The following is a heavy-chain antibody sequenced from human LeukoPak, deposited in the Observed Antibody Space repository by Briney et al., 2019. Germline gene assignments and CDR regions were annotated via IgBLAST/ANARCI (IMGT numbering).Heavy chain of an antibody. CDR2: IYHSGST. J-gene: IGHJ4*02. D-gene: IGHD2-15*01. V-gene: IGHV4-38-2*02. CDR3: ARVRYCSGSSCYFFDY. CDR1: GYSISSGYY. Sequence: SETLSLTCTVSGYSISSGYYWGWIRQPPGKGLEWIGSIYHSGSTYYNPSLKSRVTISVDTSKNQFSLKLSSVTAADTAVYYCARVRYCSGSSCYFFDYWGQGTLVTVSS.